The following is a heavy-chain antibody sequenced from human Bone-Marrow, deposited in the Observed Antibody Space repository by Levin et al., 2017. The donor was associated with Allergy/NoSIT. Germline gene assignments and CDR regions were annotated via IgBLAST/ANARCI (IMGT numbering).Heavy chain of an antibody. J-gene: IGHJ4*02. V-gene: IGHV3-23*01. CDR3: AKVGRYSGVDRDY. CDR2: ISGSGGTT. CDR1: GFTFSNYG. Sequence: SCAASGFTFSNYGMSWVRQAPGKGLEWLSAISGSGGTTYYADSVKGRFTISRDNSKNTLFLQMSRLRVEDTAVYFCAKVGRYSGVDRDYWGQGTLVTVSS. D-gene: IGHD5-12*01.